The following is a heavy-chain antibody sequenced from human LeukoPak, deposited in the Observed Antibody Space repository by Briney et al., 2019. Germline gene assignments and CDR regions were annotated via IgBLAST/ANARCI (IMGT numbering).Heavy chain of an antibody. Sequence: NPSETLSLTCTVSGGSISSYYRSWVRQPPGKGLEWVGYIYYSGSTNYNPSLKSRVTISVDTSKNQCSLKLSSVTAADTAVYYCAGPNCSGGSCYYMDVWGKGTTVTVSS. J-gene: IGHJ6*03. D-gene: IGHD2-15*01. CDR2: IYYSGST. CDR1: GGSISSYY. CDR3: AGPNCSGGSCYYMDV. V-gene: IGHV4-59*12.